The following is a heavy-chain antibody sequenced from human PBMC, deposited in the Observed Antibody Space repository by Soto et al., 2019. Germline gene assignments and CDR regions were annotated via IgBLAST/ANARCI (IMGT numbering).Heavy chain of an antibody. CDR3: ARDHYDFWSGYYWFDY. D-gene: IGHD3-3*01. CDR2: ISAYNGNT. J-gene: IGHJ4*02. CDR1: GYTFTSYG. Sequence: QVQLVQSGAEVKKPGASVKVSCKASGYTFTSYGISWVRQAPGQGLEWMGWISAYNGNTNYALKLQGRVTMTTDTSTSTAYMELRSLRSDDTAVYYCARDHYDFWSGYYWFDYWGQGTLVTVSS. V-gene: IGHV1-18*01.